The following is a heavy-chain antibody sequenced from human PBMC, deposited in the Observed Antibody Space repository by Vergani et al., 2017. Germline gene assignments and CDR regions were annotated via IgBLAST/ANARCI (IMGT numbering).Heavy chain of an antibody. CDR2: ISWNSGAV. Sequence: EVDLVESGGGLAQPGGSLRLSCEASGITFWKFGMHWVRQGPGKGLEWVSGISWNSGAVDYADSVRGRFTISRDNAKNSLFLEMNSLRFEDTAVYFCTKGGDYYHDCAGQGYETETGFDLWGQGTLVTVSS. CDR3: TKGGDYYHDCAGQGYETETGFDL. J-gene: IGHJ3*01. V-gene: IGHV3-9*01. D-gene: IGHD4-17*01. CDR1: GITFWKFG.